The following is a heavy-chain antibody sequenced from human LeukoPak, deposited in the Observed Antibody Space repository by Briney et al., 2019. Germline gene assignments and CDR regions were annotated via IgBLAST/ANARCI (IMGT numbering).Heavy chain of an antibody. CDR3: AREKPHPTPLKPVIAVAGNQSPDAFDI. Sequence: ASVKVSCKASGYTFTSYAMNWVRQAPGQGLEWMGGIIPIFGTANYAQKFQGRVTITADKSTSTAYMELSSLRSEDTAVYYCAREKPHPTPLKPVIAVAGNQSPDAFDIWGQGTMVTVSS. D-gene: IGHD6-19*01. CDR1: GYTFTSYA. CDR2: IIPIFGTA. J-gene: IGHJ3*02. V-gene: IGHV1-69*06.